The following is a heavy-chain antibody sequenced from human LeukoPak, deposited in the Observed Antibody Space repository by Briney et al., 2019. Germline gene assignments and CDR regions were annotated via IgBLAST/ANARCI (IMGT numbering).Heavy chain of an antibody. V-gene: IGHV3-23*01. J-gene: IGHJ4*02. CDR3: ASSPDYYDSSGLEYFDY. CDR2: ISGSGAST. Sequence: GGSLRLSCAASGFTFSSYAMNWVRQAPGKGLEWVSTISGSGASTYYADSVKGRFTISRDNAKNSLYLQMNSLRAEDTAVYYCASSPDYYDSSGLEYFDYWGQGTLVTVSS. D-gene: IGHD3-22*01. CDR1: GFTFSSYA.